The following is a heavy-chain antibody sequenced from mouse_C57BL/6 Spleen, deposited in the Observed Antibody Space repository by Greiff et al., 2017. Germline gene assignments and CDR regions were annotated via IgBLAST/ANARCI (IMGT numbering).Heavy chain of an antibody. CDR2: ISYDGSN. V-gene: IGHV3-6*01. Sequence: DVKLQESGPGLVKPSQSLSLTCSVTGYSITSGYYWNWIRQFPGNKLEWMGYISYDGSNNYNPSLKNRISITRDTAKNQFFLKLNSVTTEDTATYYCAGRFAYWGQGTLVTVSA. CDR1: GYSITSGYY. CDR3: AGRFAY. J-gene: IGHJ3*01.